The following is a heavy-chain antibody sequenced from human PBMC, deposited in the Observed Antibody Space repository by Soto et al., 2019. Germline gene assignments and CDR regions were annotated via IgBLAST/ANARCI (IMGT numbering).Heavy chain of an antibody. CDR3: AKDLEYSYCYYVDY. V-gene: IGHV3-23*01. CDR2: ISGSGGST. Sequence: EVQLLESGGGLVQPGGSLRLSCAASGFTFSSYAMSWVRQAPGKGLEWVSAISGSGGSTYYADSVKGRFTISRDNSKNTLYLQINSLRAEDTAVYYCAKDLEYSYCYYVDYWGQGTLVTVSS. CDR1: GFTFSSYA. D-gene: IGHD5-18*01. J-gene: IGHJ4*02.